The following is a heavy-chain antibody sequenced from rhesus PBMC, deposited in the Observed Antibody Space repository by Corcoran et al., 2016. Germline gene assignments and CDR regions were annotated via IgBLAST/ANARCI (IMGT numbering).Heavy chain of an antibody. D-gene: IGHD3-28*01. Sequence: QLQLQESGPGLVKPSETLSLTCAVSGGSITRNYWTWIRPPPGKGRGWVGRISGRVVRTDYTPSLKGRVTISTDTSKNQFSLKLSSVTAADTAVYYCARETGYWGQGILVTVSS. V-gene: IGHV4-173*01. J-gene: IGHJ5-2*01. CDR3: ARETGY. CDR2: ISGRVVRT. CDR1: GGSITRNY.